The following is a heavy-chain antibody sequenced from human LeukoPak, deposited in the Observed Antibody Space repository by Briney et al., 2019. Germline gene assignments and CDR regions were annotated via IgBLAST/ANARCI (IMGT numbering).Heavy chain of an antibody. Sequence: GGSLRLSCAASGFGFSIYAMSWVRQAPGKGLEWVSTVSDSSGSTYYADSVKGRFTISRDNSKNTLYLQMSSLRAEDAAVYYCATYDFWSGFGLGNWGQGTLVTVSS. J-gene: IGHJ4*02. CDR3: ATYDFWSGFGLGN. CDR1: GFGFSIYA. V-gene: IGHV3-23*01. CDR2: VSDSSGST. D-gene: IGHD3-3*01.